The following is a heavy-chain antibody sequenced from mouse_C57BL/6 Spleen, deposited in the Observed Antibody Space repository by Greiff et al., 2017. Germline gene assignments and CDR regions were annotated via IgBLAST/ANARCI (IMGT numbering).Heavy chain of an antibody. D-gene: IGHD1-1*01. V-gene: IGHV1-15*01. CDR3: TRRHYYGSSYYFDY. CDR1: GYTFTDYE. CDR2: IDPETGGT. J-gene: IGHJ2*01. Sequence: VQPQQSGAELVRPGASVTLSCKASGYTFTDYEMHWVKQTPVHGLEWIGAIDPETGGTAYNQKFKGKAILTADKSSSTAYMELRSLTSEDSAVYYCTRRHYYGSSYYFDYWGQGTTLTVSS.